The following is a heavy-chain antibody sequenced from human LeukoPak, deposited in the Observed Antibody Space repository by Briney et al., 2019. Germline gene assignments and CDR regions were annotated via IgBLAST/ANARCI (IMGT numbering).Heavy chain of an antibody. V-gene: IGHV3-23*01. D-gene: IGHD4/OR15-4a*01. CDR2: ISGSGGST. Sequence: PGGSLRLSCAASGFTFSSYAMSWVRQAPGKGLEWVSAISGSGGSTYYADSVKGRFTISRDNSKNTLYLQVTSLRAEDTAVYYCVRSFGYGTRSPLGYWGQGTLVTVSS. J-gene: IGHJ4*02. CDR1: GFTFSSYA. CDR3: VRSFGYGTRSPLGY.